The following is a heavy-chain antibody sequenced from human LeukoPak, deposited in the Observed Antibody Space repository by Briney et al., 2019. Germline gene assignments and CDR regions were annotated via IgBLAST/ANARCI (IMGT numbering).Heavy chain of an antibody. Sequence: GGSLRLSCAASGFTFSSYGMSWVRQAPGKGLEWVSAISGSGGSTYYADSVKGRFTISRDDSKNTLYLQMNSLRAEDTAVYCCAREDGSSWLDYWGQGTLVTVSS. CDR1: GFTFSSYG. J-gene: IGHJ4*02. CDR2: ISGSGGST. D-gene: IGHD6-13*01. V-gene: IGHV3-23*01. CDR3: AREDGSSWLDY.